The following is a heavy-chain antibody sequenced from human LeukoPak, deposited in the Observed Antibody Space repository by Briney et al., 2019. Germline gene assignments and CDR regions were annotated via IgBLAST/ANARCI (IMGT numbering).Heavy chain of an antibody. Sequence: SETLSLTCTVSGGSISGYYWSWIRQPPGKGLEWIGEINHSGSTNYNPSLKSRVTISVDTSKNQFSLKLSSVTAADTAVYYCARGRVLRYCSGGSCPNYYMDVWGKGTTVTVSS. V-gene: IGHV4-34*01. D-gene: IGHD2-15*01. CDR1: GGSISGYY. CDR2: INHSGST. J-gene: IGHJ6*03. CDR3: ARGRVLRYCSGGSCPNYYMDV.